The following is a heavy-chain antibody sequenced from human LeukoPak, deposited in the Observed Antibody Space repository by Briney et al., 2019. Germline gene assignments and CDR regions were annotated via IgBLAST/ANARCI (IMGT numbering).Heavy chain of an antibody. CDR1: GGSISSSSYY. V-gene: IGHV4-39*01. D-gene: IGHD6-13*01. CDR3: ARAGAADDYYYYYMDV. CDR2: IYYSGST. J-gene: IGHJ6*03. Sequence: KPSETLSLTCTVSGGSISSSSYYWGWIRQPPGKGLEWIGSIYYSGSTYYNPSLKSRVTISVDTSKNQFSLKLSSVTAADTAVYYCARAGAADDYYYYYMDVWGKGTTVTISS.